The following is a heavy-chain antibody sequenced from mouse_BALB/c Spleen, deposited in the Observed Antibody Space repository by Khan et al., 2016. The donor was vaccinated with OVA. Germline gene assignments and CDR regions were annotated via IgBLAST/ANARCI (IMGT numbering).Heavy chain of an antibody. CDR3: ARTARIKY. CDR1: GYSITSVYG. J-gene: IGHJ2*01. Sequence: EVQLQQSGPGLVKPSQSLSLTCTVTGYSITSVYGWTWIRQFPGNKLEWMGYISYSGRTNYNPSLKSRISITRDTSKNQFFLQLNSVTTEDTATYSCARTARIKYWGQGTTLTVSS. D-gene: IGHD1-2*01. V-gene: IGHV3-2*02. CDR2: ISYSGRT.